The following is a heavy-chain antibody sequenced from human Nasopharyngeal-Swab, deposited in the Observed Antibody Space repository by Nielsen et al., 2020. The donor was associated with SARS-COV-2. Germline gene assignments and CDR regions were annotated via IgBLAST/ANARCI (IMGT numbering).Heavy chain of an antibody. Sequence: GESLKISCAASGFIFSDHHIYWVRQAPGKGLEWLANINQAGSVQKYVDSVKGRFFISRDNTEKTLFLQMNSLTVGDTAVYYCVRNGGALDFWGQGTMVTVSS. J-gene: IGHJ4*02. V-gene: IGHV3-7*01. CDR2: INQAGSVQ. CDR1: GFIFSDHH. D-gene: IGHD1-26*01. CDR3: VRNGGALDF.